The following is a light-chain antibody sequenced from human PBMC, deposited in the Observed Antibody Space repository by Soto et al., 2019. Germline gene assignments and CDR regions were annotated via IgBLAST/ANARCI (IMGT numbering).Light chain of an antibody. CDR2: EVT. Sequence: QSALTQPASVSGSPGQSITISCTGGSSDIGGYNYVSWFQQHPGKAPKLMIYEVTNRPSGVSNRFSGSKSGSTASLTISGLQAEDEAYYYCSSYTSSTTLVFGTGTKLTVL. V-gene: IGLV2-14*01. J-gene: IGLJ1*01. CDR1: SSDIGGYNY. CDR3: SSYTSSTTLV.